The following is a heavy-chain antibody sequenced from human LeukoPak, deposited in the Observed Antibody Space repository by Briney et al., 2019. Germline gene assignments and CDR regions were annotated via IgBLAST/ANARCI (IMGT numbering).Heavy chain of an antibody. Sequence: GGSLRLSCAASGFTFSSYAMHWVRQAPGKGLEWVAVMSYDGSNKYYADSVKGRFTISRDNSKNTLYLQMNSLRDEDTAVYYCARSSWIQLFGYFDYWGQGTLVTVSS. V-gene: IGHV3-30-3*01. CDR2: MSYDGSNK. CDR3: ARSSWIQLFGYFDY. CDR1: GFTFSSYA. D-gene: IGHD5-18*01. J-gene: IGHJ4*02.